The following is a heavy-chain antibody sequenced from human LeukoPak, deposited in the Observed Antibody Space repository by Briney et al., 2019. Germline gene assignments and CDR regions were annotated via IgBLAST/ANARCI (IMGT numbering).Heavy chain of an antibody. CDR2: ISTTGSTI. J-gene: IGHJ4*02. CDR3: ARWGNDKRLDY. D-gene: IGHD1-1*01. CDR1: GFTFSSYE. V-gene: IGHV3-48*03. Sequence: GGSLRLSCAASGFTFSSYEMNWVRQAPGKGLEWVSYISTTGSTIYYADSVKGRFTISRDNAKNSLYLQMNTLRAEDTAVYYGARWGNDKRLDYWGQGTLVTVSS.